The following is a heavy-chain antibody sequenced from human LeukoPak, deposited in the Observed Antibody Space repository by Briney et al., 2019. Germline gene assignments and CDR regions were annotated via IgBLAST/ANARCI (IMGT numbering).Heavy chain of an antibody. Sequence: GGSLRLPCAASGFTVSSNYMSWVRQAPGKGLEWVSVIYSGGTTYYADSVKGRFTISRDDSKNTLYLQMNSLRAEGTAVYYCARVSSRSFYFDYWGQGTLVAVSS. CDR1: GFTVSSNY. J-gene: IGHJ4*02. V-gene: IGHV3-53*01. CDR3: ARVSSRSFYFDY. D-gene: IGHD6-13*01. CDR2: IYSGGTT.